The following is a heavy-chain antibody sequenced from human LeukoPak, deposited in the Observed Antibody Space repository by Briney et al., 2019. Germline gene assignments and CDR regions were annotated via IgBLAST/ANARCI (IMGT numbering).Heavy chain of an antibody. Sequence: GASVKVSCKASGYTFTGYYMHWVRQAPGQGLEWMGWINPNSGGTNYAQKFQGRVTMTRDTSISTAYMELSRLRSDDTAVYYCARDFTYYYDSRAFGYWGQGTLVTVSS. V-gene: IGHV1-2*02. D-gene: IGHD3-22*01. CDR2: INPNSGGT. J-gene: IGHJ4*02. CDR3: ARDFTYYYDSRAFGY. CDR1: GYTFTGYY.